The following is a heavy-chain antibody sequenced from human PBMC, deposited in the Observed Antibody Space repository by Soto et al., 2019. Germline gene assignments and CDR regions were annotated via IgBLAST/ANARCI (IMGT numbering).Heavy chain of an antibody. J-gene: IGHJ4*02. Sequence: GGSLRLSCAASGFTFSSYSMNWVRQAPGKGLEWVSSISSSSSYIYYADSVKGRFTISRDNAKNSLYLQMNSLRAEDTAVYYCARDFEQWLVPYFDYWGQGTLVTVSS. CDR3: ARDFEQWLVPYFDY. CDR1: GFTFSSYS. D-gene: IGHD6-19*01. V-gene: IGHV3-21*01. CDR2: ISSSSSYI.